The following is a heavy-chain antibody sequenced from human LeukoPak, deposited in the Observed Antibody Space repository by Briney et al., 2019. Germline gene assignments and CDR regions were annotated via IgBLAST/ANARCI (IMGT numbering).Heavy chain of an antibody. CDR1: GFTFSSYA. J-gene: IGHJ1*01. Sequence: GGSLRLSCAASGFTFSSYAMHWVRQAPGKGLEWVAVISYDGSNKYYADSVKGRFTISRDNSKNTLFLQMSSLRAEDTAVYSCAAGYSSSWHALQHWGQGTLVAVSS. D-gene: IGHD6-13*01. V-gene: IGHV3-30*14. CDR2: ISYDGSNK. CDR3: AAGYSSSWHALQH.